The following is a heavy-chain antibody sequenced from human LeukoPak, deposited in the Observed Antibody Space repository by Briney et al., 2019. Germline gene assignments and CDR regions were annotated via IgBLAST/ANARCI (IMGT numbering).Heavy chain of an antibody. CDR1: GYRFTSYW. D-gene: IGHD6-13*01. CDR3: AFQSAIAAAGGGYFDY. Sequence: GESLKISCKGSGYRFTSYWIGWVRQMPGKGLEWMGIIYPGDSDTRYSPSFQGQVTISADKSISTAYLQWSSLKASDTAMYYCAFQSAIAAAGGGYFDYWGQGTLVTVSS. V-gene: IGHV5-51*01. J-gene: IGHJ4*02. CDR2: IYPGDSDT.